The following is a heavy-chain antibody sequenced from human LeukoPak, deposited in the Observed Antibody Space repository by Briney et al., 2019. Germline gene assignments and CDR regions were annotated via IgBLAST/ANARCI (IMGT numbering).Heavy chain of an antibody. CDR3: AKDIVVVPAAGEDWFDP. CDR1: GFTFSSCA. D-gene: IGHD2-2*01. Sequence: GGSLRLSCAASGFTFSSCAMGWVRQAPGKGLEWVSAISGGGGNTYYADSVKGRFTISRDNSKNTLYLQMNSLRAEDTAVYYCAKDIVVVPAAGEDWFDPWGQGTLVTVSS. CDR2: ISGGGGNT. V-gene: IGHV3-23*01. J-gene: IGHJ5*02.